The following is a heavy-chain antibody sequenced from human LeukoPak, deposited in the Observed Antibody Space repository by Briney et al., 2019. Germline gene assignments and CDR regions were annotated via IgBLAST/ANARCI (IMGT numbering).Heavy chain of an antibody. D-gene: IGHD2-15*01. Sequence: PSETLSLTCTVSGGSVSSGSYYWGWIRQPPGKGLEWIGSIYYSGSTYYNPSLKSRVTISVDTSKNQFSLKLSSVTAADTAVYYCATPWWIVDYWGQGTLVTVSS. J-gene: IGHJ4*02. CDR1: GGSVSSGSYY. CDR2: IYYSGST. CDR3: ATPWWIVDY. V-gene: IGHV4-39*01.